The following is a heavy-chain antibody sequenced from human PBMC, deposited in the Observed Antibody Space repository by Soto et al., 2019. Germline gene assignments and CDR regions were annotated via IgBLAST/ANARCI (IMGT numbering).Heavy chain of an antibody. CDR3: ARALRFLEGYYYGIDV. Sequence: QVQLVQSGAEVKKPGSSVKVSCKASGGTFSSYAISWVRQAPGQGLEWMGGIIPIFGTANYAQKFQGRVTITAGESTSTAYMDLSSLRCEDTAVYYCARALRFLEGYYYGIDVLGQGTTVTVSS. V-gene: IGHV1-69*01. CDR1: GGTFSSYA. D-gene: IGHD3-3*01. J-gene: IGHJ6*02. CDR2: IIPIFGTA.